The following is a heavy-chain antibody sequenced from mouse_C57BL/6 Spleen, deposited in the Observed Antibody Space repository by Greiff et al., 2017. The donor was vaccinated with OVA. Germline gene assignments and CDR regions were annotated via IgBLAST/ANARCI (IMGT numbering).Heavy chain of an antibody. CDR2: IHPNSGST. CDR3: AKRTAQENAIDY. V-gene: IGHV1-64*01. CDR1: GYTFTCYW. D-gene: IGHD3-2*02. Sequence: VQLQQPGAELVKPGASVKLSCKASGYTFTCYWMHWVKQRPGQGLEWIGMIHPNSGSTNYNEKFKSKATLTVDKSSSTAYMQLSSLTSEDSAVYNWAKRTAQENAIDYWGQGTSVTVSS. J-gene: IGHJ4*01.